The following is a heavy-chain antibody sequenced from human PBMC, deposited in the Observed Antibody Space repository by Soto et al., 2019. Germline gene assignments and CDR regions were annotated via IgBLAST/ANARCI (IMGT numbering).Heavy chain of an antibody. Sequence: SETLSLTCPASGGSITSSSHFWGWVRQPPGKGLEWIGTNYFTGTTYYTPSLNSRLTMSIDTSKNEFSLRLNSVTAADTAVYYCAGQTFTIAAASYGRSNWFDPWGPGTLVTVSS. CDR1: GGSITSSSHF. D-gene: IGHD6-25*01. V-gene: IGHV4-39*01. CDR2: NYFTGTT. CDR3: AGQTFTIAAASYGRSNWFDP. J-gene: IGHJ5*02.